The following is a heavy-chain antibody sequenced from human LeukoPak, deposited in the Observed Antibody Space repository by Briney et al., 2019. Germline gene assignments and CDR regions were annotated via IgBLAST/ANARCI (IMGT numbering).Heavy chain of an antibody. D-gene: IGHD3-22*01. V-gene: IGHV1-18*01. J-gene: IGHJ4*02. CDR3: ARDLRSGYYYHYFDY. CDR2: ITTYNGDT. Sequence: ASMNVSCKASGYTFTSNVITWVRQAPGQGLEWMGCITTYNGDTNYAQKFQGRVTMTRDTSISTAYMELSRLRSDDTAVYYCARDLRSGYYYHYFDYWGQGTLVTVSS. CDR1: GYTFTSNV.